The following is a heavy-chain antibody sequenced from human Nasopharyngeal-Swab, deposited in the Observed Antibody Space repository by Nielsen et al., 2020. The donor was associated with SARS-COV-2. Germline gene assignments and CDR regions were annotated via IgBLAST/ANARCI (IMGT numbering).Heavy chain of an antibody. CDR3: ARGQRKPQYYYLDV. V-gene: IGHV4-38-2*02. Sequence: PGKGLEWIGSIYHSGSTYYNPSLKSRVTISVDTSKNQFSLRLSSVTAADTAVFYCARGQRKPQYYYLDVWGRGTTVTVSS. J-gene: IGHJ6*03. CDR2: IYHSGST.